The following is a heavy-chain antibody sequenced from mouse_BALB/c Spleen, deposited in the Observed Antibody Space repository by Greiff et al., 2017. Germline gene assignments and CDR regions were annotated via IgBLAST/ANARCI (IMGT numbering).Heavy chain of an antibody. CDR2: IYPYNGGT. V-gene: IGHV1S29*02. Sequence: EVQLQESGPELVKPGASVKISCKASGYTFTDYKMHWVKQSHGKSLEWIGYIYPYNGGTGYNQKFKSKATLTVDNSSSTAYMELRSLTSEDSAVYYCARDYGMDYYYFDYWGQGTTLTVSS. J-gene: IGHJ2*01. CDR1: GYTFTDYK. CDR3: ARDYGMDYYYFDY. D-gene: IGHD1-1*01.